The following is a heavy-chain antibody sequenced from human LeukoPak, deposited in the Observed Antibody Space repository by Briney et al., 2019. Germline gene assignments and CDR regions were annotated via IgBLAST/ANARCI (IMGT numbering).Heavy chain of an antibody. CDR3: ARDGGSYIDFADY. Sequence: GGSLRLSCAPSGFTFSRYEMNWVRQARGKGQRWVSYIWRSGSTIYYGDSAMGRFTISRDNAKNSVYLQMNSLRAEDTAVYYCARDGGSYIDFADYWGQGTLVTVSS. J-gene: IGHJ4*02. D-gene: IGHD1-26*01. V-gene: IGHV3-48*03. CDR1: GFTFSRYE. CDR2: IWRSGSTI.